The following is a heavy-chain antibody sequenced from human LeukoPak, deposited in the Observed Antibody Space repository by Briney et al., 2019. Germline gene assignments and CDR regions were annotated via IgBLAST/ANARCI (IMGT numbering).Heavy chain of an antibody. V-gene: IGHV3-30*02. J-gene: IGHJ6*02. CDR1: GFSFSTYG. CDR3: AKEVDWNPDYYYYGMDV. CDR2: IRYDGSNK. Sequence: GGSLRLSCAASGFSFSTYGMHCVRQAPGKGLEWVAFIRYDGSNKYSADSVKGRFTISRDNSKNTLYLQMNSLRTEDTAVYFCAKEVDWNPDYYYYGMDVWGQGTTVTVSS. D-gene: IGHD1-1*01.